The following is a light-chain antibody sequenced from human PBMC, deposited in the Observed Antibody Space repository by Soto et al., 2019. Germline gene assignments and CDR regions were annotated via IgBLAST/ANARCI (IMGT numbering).Light chain of an antibody. CDR3: QQYDVAKFT. V-gene: IGKV3-20*01. CDR2: AAS. CDR1: QSLSSFL. Sequence: DIVLTQSPDTLSLSPGERATLSCRASQSLSSFLLAWSQQKPGQAPRHLISAASTRATGIPDRFSGSGSGTVFTLTISRLEPEDFALYYCQQYDVAKFTFGPGTRIDFK. J-gene: IGKJ3*01.